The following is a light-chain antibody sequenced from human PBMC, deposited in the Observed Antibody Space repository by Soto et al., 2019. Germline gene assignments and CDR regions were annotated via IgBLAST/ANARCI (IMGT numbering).Light chain of an antibody. CDR3: QQYRDLPQT. CDR1: QTVRNNY. CDR2: NSS. V-gene: IGKV3-20*01. J-gene: IGKJ1*01. Sequence: EIVLTQSPGTLSLSPGERATLSCRASQTVRNNYLAWYQQKPGQAPRLLIYNSSTRPTGIPDRFSGSGYGTDFTITISRLEPEDFALYFCQQYRDLPQTFGQGTRVEIK.